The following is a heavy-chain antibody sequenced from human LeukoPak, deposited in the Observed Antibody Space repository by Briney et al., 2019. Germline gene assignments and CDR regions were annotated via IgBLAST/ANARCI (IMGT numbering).Heavy chain of an antibody. V-gene: IGHV3-30*18. CDR3: AKDRRKRGYRLAGDYYYNGMAV. CDR2: ISYDGSNK. CDR1: GFTFSNYG. Sequence: ARSLRLSCAASGFTFSNYGMHWVRQAPGKGLEWVALISYDGSNKYFADSVKGRFTISRDNSKNTLYLQMNSLRAEDTAVYYCAKDRRKRGYRLAGDYYYNGMAVWGQGATVTVSS. J-gene: IGHJ6*01. D-gene: IGHD5-12*01.